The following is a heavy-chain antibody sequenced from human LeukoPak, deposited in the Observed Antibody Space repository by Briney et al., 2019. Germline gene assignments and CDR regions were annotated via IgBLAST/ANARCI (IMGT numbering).Heavy chain of an antibody. CDR3: ASSLPDRSFYYYYYYMDV. J-gene: IGHJ6*03. CDR1: GFTFSSYW. CDR2: INSDGSST. Sequence: PGGSLRLSCAASGFTFSSYWMHWVRQAPGKGLVWVSRINSDGSSTSYADSVKGRFTISRDNAKNTLYLQMNSLRAEDTAVYYCASSLPDRSFYYYYYYMDVWGKGTTVTVSS. V-gene: IGHV3-74*01.